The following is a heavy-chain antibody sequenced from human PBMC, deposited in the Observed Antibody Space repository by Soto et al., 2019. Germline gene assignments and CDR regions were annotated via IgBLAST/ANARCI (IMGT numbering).Heavy chain of an antibody. V-gene: IGHV3-23*01. CDR1: GFIFSNYA. Sequence: EVQVLESGGGLVQPGGSLRLSCAASGFIFSNYAMAWVRQCPGKGLEWVSSINNSGGSTYYADSVKGRFTISRDNSKNTVYLQMNSLRAEDTAVYYCAKDHGMDVWGQGATVTVSS. CDR3: AKDHGMDV. CDR2: INNSGGST. J-gene: IGHJ6*02.